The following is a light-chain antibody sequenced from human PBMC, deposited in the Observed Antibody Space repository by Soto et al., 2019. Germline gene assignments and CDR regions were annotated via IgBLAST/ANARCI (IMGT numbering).Light chain of an antibody. CDR2: DDT. Sequence: QSALNQPASVSGAARQSITISCTGTVGLVSWYQQHPGKVPKLIIYDDTKRPSGVSSRFSGSKSGNTASLTISGLQTEDEADYYCCLYVGGRTYVFGTGTKVTVL. V-gene: IGLV2-23*01. CDR3: CLYVGGRTYV. J-gene: IGLJ1*01. CDR1: VGL.